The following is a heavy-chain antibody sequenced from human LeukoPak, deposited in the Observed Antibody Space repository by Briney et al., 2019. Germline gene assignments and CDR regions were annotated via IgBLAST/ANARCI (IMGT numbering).Heavy chain of an antibody. J-gene: IGHJ5*01. V-gene: IGHV4-59*01. CDR2: IYYSGST. CDR1: GGSISSYY. Sequence: SETLSLTCTVSGGSISSYYWSWIRQPPGKGLEWIGYIYYSGSTNYNPSLKCRVTISVDTSKNQFSLKLSSVTAADTAVYYCAREVEQLVRGGWFDYWGQGTLVTVSS. CDR3: AREVEQLVRGGWFDY. D-gene: IGHD6-13*01.